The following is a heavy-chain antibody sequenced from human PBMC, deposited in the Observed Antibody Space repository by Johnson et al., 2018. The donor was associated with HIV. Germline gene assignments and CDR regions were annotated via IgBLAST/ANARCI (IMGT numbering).Heavy chain of an antibody. D-gene: IGHD1-26*01. CDR1: GLSFSNFG. CDR3: ARVGADAFDI. Sequence: QVQLVESGGGVVQPGKSLTLSCVGPGLSFSNFGIHWVRQAPGKGPEWVAVISYDGSNKYYADSVKGRFTISRDNSKNTLYLQMNSLRAEDTAVYYCARVGADAFDIWGQGTMVTVSS. V-gene: IGHV3-30*03. CDR2: ISYDGSNK. J-gene: IGHJ3*02.